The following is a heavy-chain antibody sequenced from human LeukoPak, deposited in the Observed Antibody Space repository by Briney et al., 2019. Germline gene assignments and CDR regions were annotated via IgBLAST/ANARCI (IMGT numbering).Heavy chain of an antibody. J-gene: IGHJ4*02. CDR1: GFTFGSYA. CDR3: AKDDITMIVSYFDY. CDR2: ISGSGGST. V-gene: IGHV3-23*01. D-gene: IGHD3-22*01. Sequence: GGSLRLSCAASGFTFGSYAMCWVRQAPGKVLEWVSAISGSGGSTYYADSVKGRFTISRDNSENTLYLQMNSLRAEDTAVYYCAKDDITMIVSYFDYWGQGTLVTVSS.